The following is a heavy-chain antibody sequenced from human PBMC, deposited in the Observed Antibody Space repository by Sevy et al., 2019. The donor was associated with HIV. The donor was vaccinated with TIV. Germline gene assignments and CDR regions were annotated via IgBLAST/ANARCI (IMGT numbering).Heavy chain of an antibody. CDR2: IYYSGST. D-gene: IGHD3-22*01. Sequence: SETLSLTCTVSGGSISSYYWSWIRQPPGKGLEWIGYIYYSGSTNYNPALKSRVTISVDTSKNQFSLKLSSVTAADTAVYYCARNYYDSSGQYYFDYWGQGTLVTVSS. CDR1: GGSISSYY. CDR3: ARNYYDSSGQYYFDY. J-gene: IGHJ4*02. V-gene: IGHV4-59*13.